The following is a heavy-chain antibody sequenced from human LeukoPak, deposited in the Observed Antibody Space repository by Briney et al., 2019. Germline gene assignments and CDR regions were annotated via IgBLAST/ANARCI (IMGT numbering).Heavy chain of an antibody. Sequence: PGGSLRLSCAASGFTFSDYTMNWVRQAPGKGLEWVSYIDLSGNTLYYVDSVKGRFTISRDNSKNTLYLQMNSLRAEDTAVYYCAKDTVAVAGTPEYFQHWGQGTLVTVSS. D-gene: IGHD6-19*01. J-gene: IGHJ1*01. CDR2: IDLSGNTL. V-gene: IGHV3-48*01. CDR3: AKDTVAVAGTPEYFQH. CDR1: GFTFSDYT.